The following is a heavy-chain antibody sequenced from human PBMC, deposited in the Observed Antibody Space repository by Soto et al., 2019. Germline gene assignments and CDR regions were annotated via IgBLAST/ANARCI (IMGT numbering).Heavy chain of an antibody. V-gene: IGHV1-18*01. J-gene: IGHJ3*02. Sequence: GASGKVSCKASGYTFPSYGISWVRQAPGQGLEWMGWISAYNGNTTYAQRLQGRVPMTTDTSTSTAYMELRSLRSDDTAVFYWAIDICLTIAVAGTDAFDIWGQGTMVPVS. CDR1: GYTFPSYG. CDR2: ISAYNGNT. CDR3: AIDICLTIAVAGTDAFDI. D-gene: IGHD6-19*01.